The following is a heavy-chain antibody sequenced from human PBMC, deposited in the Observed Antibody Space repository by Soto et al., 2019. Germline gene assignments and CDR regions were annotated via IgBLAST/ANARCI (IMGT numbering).Heavy chain of an antibody. CDR3: ARDRISRGWLEY. CDR1: GFTFSSYG. V-gene: IGHV3-33*01. J-gene: IGHJ4*02. D-gene: IGHD1-26*01. Sequence: GGSLRLSCAASGFTFSSYGMHWVRQAPGKGLEWVAVIWYDGSNKYYADSVKGRFTISRDNSKNTLYLQMNSLRAEDTAVYYCARDRISRGWLEYWGQGTLVTSPQ. CDR2: IWYDGSNK.